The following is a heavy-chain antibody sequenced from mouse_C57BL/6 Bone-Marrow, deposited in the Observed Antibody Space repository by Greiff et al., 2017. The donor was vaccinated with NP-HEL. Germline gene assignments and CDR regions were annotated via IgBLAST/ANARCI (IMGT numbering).Heavy chain of an antibody. D-gene: IGHD2-3*01. CDR3: ARDGYLGGYYAMDY. Sequence: VQLQQSGPELVKPGASVKISCKASGYTFTDYYMNWVKQSHGKSLEWIGDINPNNGGTSYNQKFKGKATLTVDKSSSTAYMELRRLSSEDTAVYYCARDGYLGGYYAMDYWGRGTSVTVTS. CDR2: INPNNGGT. CDR1: GYTFTDYY. J-gene: IGHJ4*01. V-gene: IGHV1-26*01.